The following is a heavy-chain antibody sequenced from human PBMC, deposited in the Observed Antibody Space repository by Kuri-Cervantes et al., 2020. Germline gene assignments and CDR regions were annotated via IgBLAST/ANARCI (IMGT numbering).Heavy chain of an antibody. CDR3: ARALIAVAGTVPFDY. CDR1: GYTFTSYA. CDR2: INAGNGNT. J-gene: IGHJ4*02. V-gene: IGHV1-3*01. D-gene: IGHD6-19*01. Sequence: ASVKVSCKASGYTFTSYAMHWVRQAPGQRLEWMGWINAGNGNTKYSQKFQGRVTITRDTSASTAYMELSSLRSEDTAVYYCARALIAVAGTVPFDYWGQGTLVTVSS.